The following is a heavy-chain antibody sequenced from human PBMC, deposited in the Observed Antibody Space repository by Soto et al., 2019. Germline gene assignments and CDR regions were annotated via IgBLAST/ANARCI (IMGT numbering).Heavy chain of an antibody. CDR2: IKQDGSEK. CDR1: GFTFSSYW. CDR3: ARDSSGYDSSGYHYAPADY. V-gene: IGHV3-7*01. D-gene: IGHD3-22*01. J-gene: IGHJ4*02. Sequence: PGGSLRLSCAASGFTFSSYWMSWVRQAPGKGLEWVANIKQDGSEKYYVDSVKGRFTISRDNAKNSLYLQMNSLRAEDTAVYYCARDSSGYDSSGYHYAPADYWGQGTLVTVSS.